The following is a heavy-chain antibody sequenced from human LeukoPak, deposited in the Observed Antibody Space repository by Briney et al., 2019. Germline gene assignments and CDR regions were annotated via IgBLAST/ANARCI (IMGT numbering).Heavy chain of an antibody. Sequence: GASVKVSFKASGYTFTGYYMHWVRQAPGQGLEWMGWINPNSGGTNYAQKFQGRVTMTRDTSISTAYIELSRLRSDDTAVYYCARDLYGSGSFDYCGQRNPVTVSS. V-gene: IGHV1-2*02. J-gene: IGHJ4*02. CDR3: ARDLYGSGSFDY. CDR1: GYTFTGYY. D-gene: IGHD3-10*01. CDR2: INPNSGGT.